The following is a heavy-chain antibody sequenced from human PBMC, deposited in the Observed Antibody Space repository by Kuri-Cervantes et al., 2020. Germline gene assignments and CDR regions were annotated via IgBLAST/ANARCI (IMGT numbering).Heavy chain of an antibody. CDR2: MNPNSGNT. CDR1: GYTFTSYD. J-gene: IGHJ5*02. CDR3: ARDRYFGAPYSPRQAMANWFDP. Sequence: ASVKVSCKASGYTFTSYDINWVRQATGQGLEWMGWMNPNSGNTGYAQKFQGRVTMTRDTSISTAYMELSRLRSDDTAVYYCARDRYFGAPYSPRQAMANWFDPWGQGTLVTVSS. V-gene: IGHV1-8*01. D-gene: IGHD5-18*01.